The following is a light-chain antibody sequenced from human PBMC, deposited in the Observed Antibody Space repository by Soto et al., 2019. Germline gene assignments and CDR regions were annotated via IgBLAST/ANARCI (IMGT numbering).Light chain of an antibody. V-gene: IGKV3-20*01. Sequence: EIVLTQSPGTLSLSPGERATLSCRASQSVGGSYLAWFQQKPGQAPRLLIYVASTRATGVPDRFSGSGSATDFSLTINSMEPEDFAVYYCQHYRSSPWTFGQGTEVEIK. CDR1: QSVGGSY. CDR2: VAS. CDR3: QHYRSSPWT. J-gene: IGKJ1*01.